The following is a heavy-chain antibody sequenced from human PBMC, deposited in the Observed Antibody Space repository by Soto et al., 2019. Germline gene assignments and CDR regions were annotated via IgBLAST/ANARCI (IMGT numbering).Heavy chain of an antibody. D-gene: IGHD1-1*01. J-gene: IGHJ3*02. CDR2: MNPNSGNT. V-gene: IGHV1-8*01. Sequence: ASVKVSFKACGYTFTSYDISWLRQATGQGLEWMGWMNPNSGNTGYAQKFQGRVTMTRNTSISTAYMELSSLRSEDTAVYYCARGYGTPYGAFDIWGQGTMVTVSS. CDR1: GYTFTSYD. CDR3: ARGYGTPYGAFDI.